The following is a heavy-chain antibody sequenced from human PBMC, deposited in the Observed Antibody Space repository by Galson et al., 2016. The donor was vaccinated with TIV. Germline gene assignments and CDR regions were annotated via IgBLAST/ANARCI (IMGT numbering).Heavy chain of an antibody. CDR3: ARDKSGGYGHFDY. CDR1: GFTFSSFA. V-gene: IGHV3-23*01. CDR2: IGAGGGRT. Sequence: SLRLSCAASGFTFSSFAMSWVRQAPGKGLEWVSRIGAGGGRTNYADSVKGRFTISRDNPKNTLYLHMNSLRAEDTAVYYCARDKSGGYGHFDYWGQGTLVTVSS. J-gene: IGHJ4*02. D-gene: IGHD5-12*01.